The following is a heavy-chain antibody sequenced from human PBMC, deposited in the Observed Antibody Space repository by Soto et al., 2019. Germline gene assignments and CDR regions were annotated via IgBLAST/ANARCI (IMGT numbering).Heavy chain of an antibody. CDR2: ISGSGGST. CDR1: GFTFSSYA. J-gene: IGHJ6*02. Sequence: PGGSLRLSCAASGFTFSSYAMSWVRQAPGKGLEWVSAISGSGGSTYYADSVKGRFTISRDNSKNTLYLQMNSLRAEDTAVYYCAAGPRGYYYGMDVWGQGTTVTVSS. D-gene: IGHD6-13*01. V-gene: IGHV3-23*01. CDR3: AAGPRGYYYGMDV.